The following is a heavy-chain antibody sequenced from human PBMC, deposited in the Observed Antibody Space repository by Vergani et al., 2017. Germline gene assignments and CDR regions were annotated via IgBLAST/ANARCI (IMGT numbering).Heavy chain of an antibody. Sequence: QVQLLQSGSELKKPGASVRISCEASGYTFTNYPLIWVRQAPGQGLEFMGWINTNSGNPTYAPGLTGRFVFSLDTSVSTAYLQISGLKAEDSAVYYCARGRQWRLTEYLYGMDVWGQGTTVTVSS. J-gene: IGHJ6*02. D-gene: IGHD6-19*01. V-gene: IGHV7-4-1*02. CDR3: ARGRQWRLTEYLYGMDV. CDR1: GYTFTNYP. CDR2: INTNSGNP.